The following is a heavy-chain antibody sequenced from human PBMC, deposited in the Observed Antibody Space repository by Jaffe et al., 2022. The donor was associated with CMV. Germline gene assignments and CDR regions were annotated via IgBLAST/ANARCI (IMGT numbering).Heavy chain of an antibody. J-gene: IGHJ4*02. Sequence: EVQVVESGGGLVQPGGSLRLSCAASGFTFSTYTMNWVRQAPGKGLEWVSTISSSNTMHYADSVKGRFTISRDNAKNSVFLQMNSLRDEDTAVYYCARDGANSGQHFDYWGQGTLVTVSS. CDR3: ARDGANSGQHFDY. CDR1: GFTFSTYT. V-gene: IGHV3-48*02. CDR2: ISSSNTM. D-gene: IGHD6-25*01.